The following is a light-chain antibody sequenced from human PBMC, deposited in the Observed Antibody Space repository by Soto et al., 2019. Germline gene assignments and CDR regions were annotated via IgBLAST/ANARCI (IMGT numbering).Light chain of an antibody. CDR3: PQSYISLPT. CDR2: GAS. J-gene: IGKJ1*01. CDR1: QSVSSSY. Sequence: IVVNQAPGTLTKTTGERATLSCRASQSVSSSYLAWYQQKPGQAPRLLIYGASSLQSGVPSRFSGSRSGPDFALTISSLQPEDVATYYCPQSYISLPTFGQVTIVDVK. V-gene: IGKV3-20*02.